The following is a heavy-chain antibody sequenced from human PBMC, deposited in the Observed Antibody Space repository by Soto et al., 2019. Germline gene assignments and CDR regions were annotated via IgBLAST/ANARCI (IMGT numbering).Heavy chain of an antibody. V-gene: IGHV1-69*04. J-gene: IGHJ4*02. CDR3: AREDWYCSSTSCPRGWY. CDR2: IIPILGIA. Sequence: SVKVSCKASGGTFSSYTISWVRQAPGQGLEWMGRIIPILGIANYAQKFQGRVTITADKSTSTAYMELSSLRSEDTAVYYCAREDWYCSSTSCPRGWYWGQGTLVTVPQ. CDR1: GGTFSSYT. D-gene: IGHD2-2*01.